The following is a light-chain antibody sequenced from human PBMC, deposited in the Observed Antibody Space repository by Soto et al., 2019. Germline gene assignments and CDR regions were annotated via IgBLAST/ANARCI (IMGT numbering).Light chain of an antibody. J-gene: IGKJ5*01. CDR3: QQFNSYPIT. CDR2: AAS. Sequence: DIQMTRSPSSLSASVGDRVTITCRASQSISSYLNWYQQKPGKAPKLLIYAASSLQSGVPSRFSGSGSGTDFTLTISSLQPEDFATYYCQQFNSYPITFGQGTRLEIK. CDR1: QSISSY. V-gene: IGKV1-39*01.